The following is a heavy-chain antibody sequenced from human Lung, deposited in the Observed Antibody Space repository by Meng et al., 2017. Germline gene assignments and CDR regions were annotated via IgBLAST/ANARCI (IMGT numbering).Heavy chain of an antibody. CDR1: GFSFSSYA. D-gene: IGHD3-10*01. CDR2: LSGGGFTT. CDR3: AKYSYGLGDYFDN. J-gene: IGHJ4*02. V-gene: IGHV3-23*01. Sequence: GESLKISCAASGFSFSSYAMSWVRRAPGKGLEWLAALSGGGFTTYYADSVKVRFTISRHNSKNTLYLQVNSLRAEDTALYYCAKYSYGLGDYFDNWGQGALVTVSS.